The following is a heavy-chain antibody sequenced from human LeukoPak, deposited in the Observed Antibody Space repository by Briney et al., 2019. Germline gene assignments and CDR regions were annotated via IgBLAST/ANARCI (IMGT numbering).Heavy chain of an antibody. CDR2: IYYSGST. J-gene: IGHJ3*02. CDR3: ARLGEDSSGWYHAFDI. CDR1: GGSISSYY. D-gene: IGHD6-19*01. V-gene: IGHV4-59*08. Sequence: PSETLSLTCTVSGGSISSYYWSWLRQPPGKGLEWIGYIYYSGSTNYNPSLKSRVTISVDTSKNQFSLKLSSVTAADTAVYYCARLGEDSSGWYHAFDIWGQGTMVTVSS.